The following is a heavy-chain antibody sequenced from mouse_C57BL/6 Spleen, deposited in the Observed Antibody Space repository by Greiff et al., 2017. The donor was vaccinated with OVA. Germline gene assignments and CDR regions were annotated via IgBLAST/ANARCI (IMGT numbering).Heavy chain of an antibody. CDR3: AKFDSSGRAMDY. Sequence: EVQGVESGGGLVKPGGSLKLSCAASGFTFSSYAMSWVRQTPEKRLEWVATISDGGSYTYYPDNVKGRFTISRDNAKNNLYLQMSHLKSEDTAMYYCAKFDSSGRAMDYWGQGTSVTVSS. CDR1: GFTFSSYA. CDR2: ISDGGSYT. D-gene: IGHD3-2*02. V-gene: IGHV5-4*01. J-gene: IGHJ4*01.